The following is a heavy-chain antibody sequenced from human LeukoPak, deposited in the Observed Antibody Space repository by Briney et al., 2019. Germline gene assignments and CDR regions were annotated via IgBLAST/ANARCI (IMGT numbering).Heavy chain of an antibody. D-gene: IGHD3-3*01. V-gene: IGHV3-33*01. Sequence: PGRSLRLSCAASGSTFSTYGMHWVRQAPGKGLEWVAVIWNDATNKYYADSVKGRFTISRDNSKNTLYLQMNSLRAEDTAVYYCARDLLYDFWSGYWRGYGMDVWGQGTTVTVSS. J-gene: IGHJ6*02. CDR1: GSTFSTYG. CDR3: ARDLLYDFWSGYWRGYGMDV. CDR2: IWNDATNK.